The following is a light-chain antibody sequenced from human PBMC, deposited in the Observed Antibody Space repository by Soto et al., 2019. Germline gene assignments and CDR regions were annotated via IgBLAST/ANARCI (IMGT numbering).Light chain of an antibody. Sequence: DIQMTQSPSSLSASVGDRVTITCRASQTITSYLHWYQQKPGKAPDLLIYGASSLQTGVPSRFSGSGSGTDFTLTITSLRPEDFATYYCQQSYITPYTFGQGTKLEIK. J-gene: IGKJ2*01. CDR1: QTITSY. V-gene: IGKV1-39*01. CDR2: GAS. CDR3: QQSYITPYT.